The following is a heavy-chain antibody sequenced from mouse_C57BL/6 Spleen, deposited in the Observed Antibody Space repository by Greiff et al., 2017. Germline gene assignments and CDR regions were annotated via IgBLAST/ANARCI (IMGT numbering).Heavy chain of an antibody. CDR2: IDPSDSYT. D-gene: IGHD1-1*01. V-gene: IGHV1-59*01. CDR3: ARLTTVVFDY. CDR1: GYTFTSYW. J-gene: IGHJ2*01. Sequence: VQLQQPGAELVRPGTSVKLSCKASGYTFTSYWMHWVKQRPGQGLEWIGVIDPSDSYTNYNQKFKGKATLTVDTSASTAYMQLRSLTSEDSAVYYCARLTTVVFDYWGQGTTLTVSS.